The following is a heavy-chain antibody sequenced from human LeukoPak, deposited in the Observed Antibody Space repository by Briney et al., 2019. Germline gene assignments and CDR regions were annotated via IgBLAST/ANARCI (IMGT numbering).Heavy chain of an antibody. Sequence: PGGSLRLSCAASEFTFSSYAMQWVRQAPGKGLEWVSGITVSGGTTYYTDSVKGRFTISRDNSKNTLYLQMNSLRAEDTAVYYCAKYLTARGRPYALDVWGQGTTVTVSS. J-gene: IGHJ6*02. CDR1: EFTFSSYA. CDR3: AKYLTARGRPYALDV. D-gene: IGHD1-14*01. CDR2: ITVSGGTT. V-gene: IGHV3-23*01.